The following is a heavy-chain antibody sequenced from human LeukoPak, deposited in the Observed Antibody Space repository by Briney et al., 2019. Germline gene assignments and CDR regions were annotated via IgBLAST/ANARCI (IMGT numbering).Heavy chain of an antibody. D-gene: IGHD2-2*01. CDR2: IIPIFRTA. CDR3: ARAPRCSSTSCPLWYYYYMDV. CDR1: GGTFSSYA. V-gene: IGHV1-69*05. J-gene: IGHJ6*03. Sequence: SVKVSCKASGGTFSSYAISWVRQAPGQGLEWMGGIIPIFRTANYAQKLQGRVTITTDESTSTAYMELSSLRSEDTAVYYCARAPRCSSTSCPLWYYYYMDVWGKGTTVTVSS.